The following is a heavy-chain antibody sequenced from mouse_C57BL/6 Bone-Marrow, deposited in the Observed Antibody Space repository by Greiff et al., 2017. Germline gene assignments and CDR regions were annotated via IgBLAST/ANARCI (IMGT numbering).Heavy chain of an antibody. CDR1: GYTFTSYT. V-gene: IGHV1-4*01. CDR3: ARWDYGSSYNYSSDY. Sequence: LVESGAELARPGASVKMSCKASGYTFTSYTMHWVKQRPGKGLEWIGYINPSSGYTKYNQTFKDKATLTADKSSSTAYMQLSSLTSEDSAVYYCARWDYGSSYNYSSDYWGQGTSVTVSS. CDR2: INPSSGYT. D-gene: IGHD1-1*01. J-gene: IGHJ4*01.